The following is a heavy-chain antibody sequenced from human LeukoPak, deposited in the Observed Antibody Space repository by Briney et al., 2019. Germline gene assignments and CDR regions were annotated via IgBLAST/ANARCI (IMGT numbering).Heavy chain of an antibody. J-gene: IGHJ4*02. CDR3: ARDRSSGYEFDY. Sequence: ASVKVSCKASGYTFTSYYMHWMRQAPGQGLEWMGIINPSGGSTSYAQKFQGRVTMTRDTSTSTVCMELSSLRSEDTAVYYCARDRSSGYEFDYWGQGTLVTVSS. V-gene: IGHV1-46*03. CDR2: INPSGGST. CDR1: GYTFTSYY. D-gene: IGHD5-12*01.